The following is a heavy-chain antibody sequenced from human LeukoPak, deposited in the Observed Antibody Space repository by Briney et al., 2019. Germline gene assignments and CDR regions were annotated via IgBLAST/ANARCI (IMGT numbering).Heavy chain of an antibody. Sequence: PSETLSLTCTVSGGSISSYYWSWIRQPPGKGLEWIGYIYYSGSTNYNPSLKSRVTISVDTSKNQFSLKLSSVTAADTAVYYCASLYSGYCSSTSCLDAFDIWGQGTMVTVSS. CDR2: IYYSGST. D-gene: IGHD2-2*01. V-gene: IGHV4-59*12. CDR1: GGSISSYY. J-gene: IGHJ3*02. CDR3: ASLYSGYCSSTSCLDAFDI.